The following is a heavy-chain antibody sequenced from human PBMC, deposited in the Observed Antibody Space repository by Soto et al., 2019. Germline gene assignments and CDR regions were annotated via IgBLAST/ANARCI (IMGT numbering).Heavy chain of an antibody. Sequence: EVQLVESGGVLVQPGGSLRLSCVAPGFTFDDYWMNWVRQAPGKGLEWVAIINKDGSERYYVDSVKGRFTISRDNSKNSLLLQRNSLRAEDTALYYCARDGHNTNDVDHWGQGTLVTVSS. CDR3: ARDGHNTNDVDH. D-gene: IGHD1-20*01. V-gene: IGHV3-7*01. CDR1: GFTFDDYW. CDR2: INKDGSER. J-gene: IGHJ5*02.